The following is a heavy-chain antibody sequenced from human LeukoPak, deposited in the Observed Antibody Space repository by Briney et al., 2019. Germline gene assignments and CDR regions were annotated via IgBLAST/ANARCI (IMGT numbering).Heavy chain of an antibody. V-gene: IGHV1-18*01. D-gene: IGHD3-22*01. Sequence: GASVKVSCKASGYTFIRYGITWVRQAPGQGLEWMAWISPYNGNTKYAQKFQGRVTMTTDTSTSTAYMDLRSLGFDDTAVYYCARDKAFLGYYDTSGYFQQWFDSWGQGTLVTVSS. CDR2: ISPYNGNT. CDR1: GYTFIRYG. J-gene: IGHJ5*01. CDR3: ARDKAFLGYYDTSGYFQQWFDS.